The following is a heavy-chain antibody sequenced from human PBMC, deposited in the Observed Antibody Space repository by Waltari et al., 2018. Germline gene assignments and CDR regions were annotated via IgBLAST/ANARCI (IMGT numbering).Heavy chain of an antibody. D-gene: IGHD5-12*01. Sequence: QVQLVRSGAEVKKPGSSGKVSGQASGGTFGSYAITWLRQAPGQGLEWMGGIIPIFGTANYAQKFQGRVTITADESTSTAYMELSSLRSEDTAVYYCARDCRDGYNCDDAFDIWGQGTMVTVSS. CDR1: GGTFGSYA. J-gene: IGHJ3*02. CDR3: ARDCRDGYNCDDAFDI. CDR2: IIPIFGTA. V-gene: IGHV1-69*01.